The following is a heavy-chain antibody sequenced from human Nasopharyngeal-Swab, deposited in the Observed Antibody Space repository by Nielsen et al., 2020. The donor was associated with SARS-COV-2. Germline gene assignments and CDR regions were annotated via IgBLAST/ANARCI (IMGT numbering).Heavy chain of an antibody. J-gene: IGHJ4*02. Sequence: QAPGKGLEWVGSIYHSGSTYYNPSLKSRVALSVDTSKNQFSLKLSSVTAADTAVYYCARVKQSGSYYYGMDYWGQGTLVTVSP. CDR2: IYHSGST. CDR3: ARVKQSGSYYYGMDY. D-gene: IGHD1-26*01. V-gene: IGHV4-38-2*02.